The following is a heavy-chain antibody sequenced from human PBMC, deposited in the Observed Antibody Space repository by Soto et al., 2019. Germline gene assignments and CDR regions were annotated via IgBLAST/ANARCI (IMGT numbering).Heavy chain of an antibody. Sequence: QLQLQESGPGLVKPSETLSLTCTVSGVSISSSSYYWGWIRQPPGKGPEWIGSIDYSGSTYSNPSLKSRVTISVDTSKNQCSPKLSSVTAADTAVYYCARRSGDRRSSYLDYWGQGTLVTVSS. CDR2: IDYSGST. CDR1: GVSISSSSYY. V-gene: IGHV4-39*01. D-gene: IGHD6-6*01. CDR3: ARRSGDRRSSYLDY. J-gene: IGHJ4*02.